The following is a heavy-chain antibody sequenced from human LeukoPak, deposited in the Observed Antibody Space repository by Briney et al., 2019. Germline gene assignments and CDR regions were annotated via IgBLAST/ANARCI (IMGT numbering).Heavy chain of an antibody. CDR3: ARVVLYYDFWSAYFHD. D-gene: IGHD3-3*01. CDR2: IYSGGST. V-gene: IGHV3-66*01. J-gene: IGHJ4*02. CDR1: GFTVSRNY. Sequence: GGSLRLSCAASGFTVSRNYMSWVRQAPGKGLEWVSVIYSGGSTYYADSVKGRFTLSRDNSKDTLYLQMNSLRAEDTAVYYCARVVLYYDFWSAYFHDWGQGTLVTGSS.